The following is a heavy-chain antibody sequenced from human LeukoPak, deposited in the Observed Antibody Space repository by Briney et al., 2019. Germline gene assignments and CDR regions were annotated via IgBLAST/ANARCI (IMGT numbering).Heavy chain of an antibody. J-gene: IGHJ4*02. Sequence: GGSLRLSCVASGFTFSTYTMNWVRQAPGKGLEWVSYISSGSSSIYYADSVKGRFTISRDNAKNSLYLQMKSLRDEDTAVYYCARVAVGGTIDYWGQGTLVTVSS. CDR1: GFTFSTYT. CDR2: ISSGSSSI. CDR3: ARVAVGGTIDY. V-gene: IGHV3-48*02. D-gene: IGHD1-26*01.